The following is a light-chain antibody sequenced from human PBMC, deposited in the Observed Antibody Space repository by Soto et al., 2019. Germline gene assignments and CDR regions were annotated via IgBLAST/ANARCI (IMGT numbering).Light chain of an antibody. CDR3: KSYAGSNTYV. J-gene: IGLJ1*01. Sequence: LTQPPSASGSPGQSVTISCTGTKSDIGVYDFVSWYQHHPGKAPRLIIYEVVQRPSGVPDRFSGSKSGNTASLTVSGLQAADEADYFCKSYAGSNTYVXGSGTKVT. V-gene: IGLV2-8*01. CDR2: EVV. CDR1: KSDIGVYDF.